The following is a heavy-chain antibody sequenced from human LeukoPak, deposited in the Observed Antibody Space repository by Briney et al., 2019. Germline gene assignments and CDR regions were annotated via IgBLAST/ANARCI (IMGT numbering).Heavy chain of an antibody. Sequence: GGSLRLSCAASGSTFSSYSMNWVRQAPGKGLEWVSSISSSSSYIYCADSVKGRCTISRDNAKNSLYLQMNSLRAEDTAVYYCARDLGAAEPLDYWGQGTLVTVSS. CDR2: ISSSSSYI. J-gene: IGHJ4*02. CDR3: ARDLGAAEPLDY. D-gene: IGHD1-26*01. CDR1: GSTFSSYS. V-gene: IGHV3-21*01.